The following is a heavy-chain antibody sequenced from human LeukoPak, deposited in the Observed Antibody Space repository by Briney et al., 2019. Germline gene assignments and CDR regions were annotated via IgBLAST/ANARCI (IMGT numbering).Heavy chain of an antibody. Sequence: SETLSLTCTVSGGSISSGGYYWSWIRQHPGKGLEWIGYIYYSGRAYHNPSLKSRVTISVDTSKNQFSLKLSSVTAADTAVYYCARAKWFGELLVGYFDYWGQGTLVTVSS. CDR1: GGSISSGGYY. V-gene: IGHV4-31*03. CDR3: ARAKWFGELLVGYFDY. J-gene: IGHJ4*02. CDR2: IYYSGRA. D-gene: IGHD3-10*01.